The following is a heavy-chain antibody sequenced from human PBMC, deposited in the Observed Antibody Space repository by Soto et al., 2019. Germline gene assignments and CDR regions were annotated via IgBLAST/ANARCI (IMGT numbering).Heavy chain of an antibody. CDR3: AREYYYGISGYYSLDY. CDR2: IIPIFGTA. V-gene: IGHV1-69*13. J-gene: IGHJ4*02. CDR1: GGTFSSYA. Sequence: VASVKVSCKASGGTFSSYAVSWVRQAPGQGLEWMGGIIPIFGTANYAQKFQGRVTITADESTSTAYMELSSLRSEDTAVYYCAREYYYGISGYYSLDYWGQGTLVTVSS. D-gene: IGHD3-22*01.